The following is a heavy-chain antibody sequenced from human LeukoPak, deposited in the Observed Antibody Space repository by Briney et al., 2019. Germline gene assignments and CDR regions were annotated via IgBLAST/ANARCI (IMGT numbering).Heavy chain of an antibody. D-gene: IGHD3-10*01. CDR1: GFTFNSYS. CDR2: ISGSNSYI. Sequence: GGSLRLSCAASGFTFNSYSMNWVRQAPGKGLEGVSSISGSNSYIFYADSMKGRFTISRDNAKNSLYLQMNSLRAEDTAVYYCAKLNGRITMVRGPDPRYYFDYWGQGTLVTVSS. J-gene: IGHJ4*02. V-gene: IGHV3-21*04. CDR3: AKLNGRITMVRGPDPRYYFDY.